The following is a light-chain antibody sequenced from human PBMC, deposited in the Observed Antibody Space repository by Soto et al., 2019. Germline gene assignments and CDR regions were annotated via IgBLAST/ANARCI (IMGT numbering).Light chain of an antibody. CDR2: GAS. Sequence: EIVMTQSPATLSVSPGERATLSCRASQSVSSNLAWYQQKPGQAPRLLIYGASTRATGIPARFSGSGSDTEFTLTISSLQSEDVAVYYCQQYNNWPTLTFGGGTKVEIK. CDR1: QSVSSN. J-gene: IGKJ4*01. V-gene: IGKV3-15*01. CDR3: QQYNNWPTLT.